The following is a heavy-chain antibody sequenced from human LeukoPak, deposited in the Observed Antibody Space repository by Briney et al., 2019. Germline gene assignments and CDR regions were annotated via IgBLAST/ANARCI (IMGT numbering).Heavy chain of an antibody. CDR3: ARVALWFGELSSSPFDY. D-gene: IGHD3-10*01. J-gene: IGHJ4*02. V-gene: IGHV1-18*01. CDR2: ISAYNGNT. Sequence: GASVKVSCKASGYTFTSYGISWVRQAPGQGLEWMGWISAYNGNTNYAQKLQGRVTMTTDTSTSTAYMELRSLRSDDTAVYYCARVALWFGELSSSPFDYWGQGTLVTVSS. CDR1: GYTFTSYG.